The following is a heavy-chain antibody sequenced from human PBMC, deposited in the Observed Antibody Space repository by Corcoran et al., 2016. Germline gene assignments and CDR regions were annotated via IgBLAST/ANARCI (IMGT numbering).Heavy chain of an antibody. V-gene: IGHV4-39*07. CDR3: ARTAKYDDVWGSYRLGTFDY. D-gene: IGHD3-16*02. J-gene: IGHJ4*02. CDR1: GGSISSSSYY. CDR2: IYYSGST. Sequence: QLQLQESGPGLVKPSETLSLTCTVSGGSISSSSYYWGWIRQPPGKGLEWIGSIYYSGSTYYNPSLKSRVTISVDTSKNQFSLKLSSVTAADTAVYYCARTAKYDDVWGSYRLGTFDYWGQGTLVTVSS.